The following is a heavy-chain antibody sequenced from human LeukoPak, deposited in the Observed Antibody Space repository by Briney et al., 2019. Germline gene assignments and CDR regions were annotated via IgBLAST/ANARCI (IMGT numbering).Heavy chain of an antibody. J-gene: IGHJ4*02. CDR3: ARERYSYGAFDY. CDR1: GYTFTTYG. CDR2: ISAYNGNI. D-gene: IGHD5-18*01. Sequence: ASVKVSCKASGYTFTTYGISWVRQAPGQGLEWMGWISAYNGNINYAQKLQGRVTITTDTSTSTAYMELRSLRSDDTAVYYCARERYSYGAFDYWGQGTLVTVSS. V-gene: IGHV1-18*01.